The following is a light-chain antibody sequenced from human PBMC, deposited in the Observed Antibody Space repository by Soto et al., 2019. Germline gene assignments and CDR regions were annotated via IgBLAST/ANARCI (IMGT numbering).Light chain of an antibody. CDR3: QQFGSSPGFT. J-gene: IGKJ3*01. CDR2: GAS. CDR1: QSINSRY. Sequence: EIVLTQSPGTLSLSPGERATLSCRASQSINSRYLAWYQQKPGQAPRLLIYGASSRATGIPDRFSGSGSGTDLPLTISSLEPEDFAVYYCQQFGSSPGFTFGPGTKVDIK. V-gene: IGKV3-20*01.